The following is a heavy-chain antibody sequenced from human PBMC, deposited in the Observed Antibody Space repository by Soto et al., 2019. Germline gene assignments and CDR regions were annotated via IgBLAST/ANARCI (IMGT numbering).Heavy chain of an antibody. D-gene: IGHD4-17*01. Sequence: SETLSLTCTVSGGSISSGGYYWSWIRHHPGNGLEWIGYIYYIGSTYYNPSLKSRVTISVDTSKNQFSLKLSSVTAADTAVYYCARDAATTVTTGGSDHYYYYGMDVWGQGTPVTVSS. J-gene: IGHJ6*02. V-gene: IGHV4-31*03. CDR1: GGSISSGGYY. CDR3: ARDAATTVTTGGSDHYYYYGMDV. CDR2: IYYIGST.